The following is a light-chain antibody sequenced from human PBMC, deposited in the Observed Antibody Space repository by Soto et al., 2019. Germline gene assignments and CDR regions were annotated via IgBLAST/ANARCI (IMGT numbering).Light chain of an antibody. CDR2: GAS. V-gene: IGKV3D-15*01. CDR1: QSVSGN. CDR3: XXXXXWXPT. Sequence: EIVMTQSPATLSVSPGERXTLSXXASQSVSGNLAWYQQKPGQAPRLLIYGASTRATGIPARFSGSGSGTEFTLTISSXQSXXXXXXXXXXXXXWXPTFGQGTKVEIK. J-gene: IGKJ1*01.